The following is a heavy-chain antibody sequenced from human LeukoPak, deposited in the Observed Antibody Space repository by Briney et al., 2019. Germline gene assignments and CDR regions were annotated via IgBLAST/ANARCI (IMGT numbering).Heavy chain of an antibody. CDR2: INHSASA. V-gene: IGHV4-34*01. J-gene: IGHJ4*02. Sequence: KASETLSLTCAVYGGSFSGYYWNWIRQVPGKGLEWIGEINHSASARYSPSLKSRVTMSVDTSKNQFSLKLTSVTAADTAVYYCARLRRGQWLVLGGYFDYWGQGTLVTVSS. CDR1: GGSFSGYY. CDR3: ARLRRGQWLVLGGYFDY. D-gene: IGHD6-19*01.